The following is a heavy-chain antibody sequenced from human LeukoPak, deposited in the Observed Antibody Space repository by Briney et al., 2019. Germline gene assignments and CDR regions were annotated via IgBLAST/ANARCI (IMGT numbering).Heavy chain of an antibody. CDR1: GFTFSNSW. J-gene: IGHJ4*02. Sequence: GGSLRLSCAAPGFTFSNSWMTWVRQPPGKGLECVAKINQDGSQKYYVESVQGRFTISRDNAKNSLFLEMNSLRAEDAAMYYCATGARSLDHWGQGTLVTVSS. CDR2: INQDGSQK. CDR3: ATGARSLDH. V-gene: IGHV3-7*05.